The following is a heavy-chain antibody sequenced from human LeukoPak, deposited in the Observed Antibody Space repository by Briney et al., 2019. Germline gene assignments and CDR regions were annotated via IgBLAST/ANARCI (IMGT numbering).Heavy chain of an antibody. Sequence: PGRSLILSCAASGFTFSSYGMHWVRQAPGKGLEWVAVISYDGSNKYYADSVKGRFTISRDNSKNTLYLQMNSLRAEDTAVYYCAKDSGHRRLTTNSYYFDYWGQGTLVTVSS. J-gene: IGHJ4*02. D-gene: IGHD4-17*01. V-gene: IGHV3-30*18. CDR1: GFTFSSYG. CDR3: AKDSGHRRLTTNSYYFDY. CDR2: ISYDGSNK.